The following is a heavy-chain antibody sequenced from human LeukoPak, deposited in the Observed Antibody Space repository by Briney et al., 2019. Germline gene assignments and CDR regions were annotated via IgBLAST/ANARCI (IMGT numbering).Heavy chain of an antibody. CDR3: ARDRLNNVAADGAFDI. D-gene: IGHD6-25*01. CDR2: IYYSGST. V-gene: IGHV4-39*07. J-gene: IGHJ3*02. CDR1: GGSISSSSYY. Sequence: PSETLSLTCTVSGGSISSSSYYWGWIRQPPGKGLEWIGSIYYSGSTYYNPSLKSRVTISVDTSKNQFSLKLSSVTAADTAVYYCARDRLNNVAADGAFDIWGQGTMVTVSS.